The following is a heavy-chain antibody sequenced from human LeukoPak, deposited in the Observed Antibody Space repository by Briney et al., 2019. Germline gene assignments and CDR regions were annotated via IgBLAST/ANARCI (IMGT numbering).Heavy chain of an antibody. V-gene: IGHV4-59*01. J-gene: IGHJ4*02. CDR3: ARVGGSDYSYGVDY. CDR2: IYYSGST. CDR1: GGSISSYY. D-gene: IGHD5-18*01. Sequence: PSETLSLTCTVSGGSISSYYWSWLRQPPGKGLEWIGYIYYSGSTNYNPSLKSRVTISVDTSKNQFSLKLSSVTAADTAVYYCARVGGSDYSYGVDYWGQGTLVTVSS.